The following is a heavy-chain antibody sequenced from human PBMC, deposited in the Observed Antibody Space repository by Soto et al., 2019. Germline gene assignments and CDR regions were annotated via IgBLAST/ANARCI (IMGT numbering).Heavy chain of an antibody. Sequence: GGSLRLSCAASGFTFSSYAMSWVRQAPGKGLEWVSAISGSGGSTYYADSVKGRFTISRDNSKNTLYLQMNSLRAEDTAVYYCAKCGIVVVVAACYTDYWGQGTLVTVSS. D-gene: IGHD2-15*01. CDR2: ISGSGGST. CDR3: AKCGIVVVVAACYTDY. J-gene: IGHJ4*02. CDR1: GFTFSSYA. V-gene: IGHV3-23*01.